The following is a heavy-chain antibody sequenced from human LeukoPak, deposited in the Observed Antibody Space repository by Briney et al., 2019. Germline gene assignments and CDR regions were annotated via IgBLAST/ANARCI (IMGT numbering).Heavy chain of an antibody. CDR3: VTYTSAIQYSLY. V-gene: IGHV1-2*02. Sequence: GASVKVSCKASGYDFTDYYVHWVRQAPGQGPEWMGWVNPSGGATKYAQKFQDRVTLTRDTSISTAYLELSGLRSDDTAVYYCVTYTSAIQYSLYWGLGTLVTVSS. CDR2: VNPSGGAT. D-gene: IGHD6-19*01. J-gene: IGHJ4*02. CDR1: GYDFTDYY.